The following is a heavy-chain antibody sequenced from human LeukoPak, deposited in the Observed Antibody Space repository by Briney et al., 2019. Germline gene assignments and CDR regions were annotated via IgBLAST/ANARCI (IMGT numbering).Heavy chain of an antibody. D-gene: IGHD3-10*01. CDR1: GGSISSSNW. V-gene: IGHV4-4*02. Sequence: PSGTLSLTCAVSGGSISSSNWWSWVRQPPGKGLEWIGEIYHSGSTNYNPSLKSRVTISVDKSKNQFSLKLSSVTAADTAVYYCARESAMVRGVIGFDPWGQGTLVTVSS. J-gene: IGHJ5*02. CDR3: ARESAMVRGVIGFDP. CDR2: IYHSGST.